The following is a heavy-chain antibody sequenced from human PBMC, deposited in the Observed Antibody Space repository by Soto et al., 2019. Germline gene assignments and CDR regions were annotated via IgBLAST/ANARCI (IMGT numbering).Heavy chain of an antibody. Sequence: QVQLVQSGAEVKKPGASVKVSCKASGYTITNYGINWVRQAPGQGPEWMGWISGYNGETKYAQSLHGRATMTTDTSTSTAYMELRSLRSDDTAVYYCARGGSSWSAEYYQHWGQGTLVIVSS. CDR1: GYTITNYG. J-gene: IGHJ1*01. D-gene: IGHD6-19*01. V-gene: IGHV1-18*01. CDR2: ISGYNGET. CDR3: ARGGSSWSAEYYQH.